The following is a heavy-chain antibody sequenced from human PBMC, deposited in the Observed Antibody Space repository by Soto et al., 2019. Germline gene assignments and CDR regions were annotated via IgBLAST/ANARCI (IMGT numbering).Heavy chain of an antibody. CDR3: ARVLGTGYTSDYYSGLAV. CDR2: ISYDGSNK. Sequence: GGSLRLSCAASGFTFSSYAMHWVRQAPGKGLEWVAVISYDGSNKYYADSVKGRFTISRDNSKKTLYLQMNSLRAEDTAVYYCARVLGTGYTSDYYSGLAVWAQGPTVTVSS. V-gene: IGHV3-30-3*01. J-gene: IGHJ6*02. D-gene: IGHD3-16*01. CDR1: GFTFSSYA.